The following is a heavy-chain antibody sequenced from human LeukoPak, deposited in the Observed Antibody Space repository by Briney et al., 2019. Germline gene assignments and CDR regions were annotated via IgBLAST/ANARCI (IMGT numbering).Heavy chain of an antibody. D-gene: IGHD3-3*01. CDR2: IYYSGST. Sequence: SETLSLTCTASGVSISSYYWSWIRQPPGKGLEWIGYIYYSGSTNNNPALKSRVTISVDTSKNQFSLKLSSVTAADKAVYYCARRGSHYDFWSGIAYYMGVWGKGTTVTVSS. CDR1: GVSISSYY. CDR3: ARRGSHYDFWSGIAYYMGV. J-gene: IGHJ6*03. V-gene: IGHV4-59*01.